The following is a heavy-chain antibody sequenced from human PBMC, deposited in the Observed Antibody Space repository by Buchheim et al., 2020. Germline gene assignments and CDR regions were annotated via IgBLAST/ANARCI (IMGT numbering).Heavy chain of an antibody. V-gene: IGHV1-2*04. D-gene: IGHD2-2*01. CDR2: INPNSGGT. CDR1: GYTFTGYY. Sequence: QVQLVQSGAEVKKPGASVKVSCKASGYTFTGYYMHWVRQAPGQGLEWMGWINPNSGGTNYAQKFQGWVTMTRDTSSSTAYMELSRLRSDDTAVYYCARSAISCSSTSCRNNWFDPWGQGTL. CDR3: ARSAISCSSTSCRNNWFDP. J-gene: IGHJ5*02.